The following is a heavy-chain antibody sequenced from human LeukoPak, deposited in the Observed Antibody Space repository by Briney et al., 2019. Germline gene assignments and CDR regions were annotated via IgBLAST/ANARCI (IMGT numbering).Heavy chain of an antibody. CDR3: ARVLVVTATTFPYYFDY. CDR1: GGSVSSYY. CDR2: IYSSGST. J-gene: IGHJ4*02. D-gene: IGHD2-21*02. V-gene: IGHV4-59*02. Sequence: SETLSLTCTVSGGSVSSYYWSWIRQPPGKGLEWIGYIYSSGSTTYNPSLKSRVTISIDTSKNQFALTLSSVTAADTAVYYCARVLVVTATTFPYYFDYWGQGTLVTVSS.